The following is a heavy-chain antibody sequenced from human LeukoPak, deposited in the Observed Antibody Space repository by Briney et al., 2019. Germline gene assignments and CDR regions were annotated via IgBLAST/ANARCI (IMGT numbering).Heavy chain of an antibody. Sequence: SETLSLTCTVSGGSISTYFWSWIRQPAGKGLEWIGRIYTSGSTNYNPSLKSRVTISVDTSKNQFSLKLSSVTAADTAVYYCARLGYCSSTSCYTNFDYWGQGTLVTVSS. CDR3: ARLGYCSSTSCYTNFDY. CDR2: IYTSGST. V-gene: IGHV4-4*07. CDR1: GGSISTYF. D-gene: IGHD2-2*02. J-gene: IGHJ4*02.